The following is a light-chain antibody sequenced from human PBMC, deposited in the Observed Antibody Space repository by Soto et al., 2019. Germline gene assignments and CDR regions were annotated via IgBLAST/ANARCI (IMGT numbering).Light chain of an antibody. V-gene: IGKV3-20*01. J-gene: IGKJ1*01. CDR2: GAS. CDR1: QSVSSSY. Sequence: EIVLTQSPVTLSFSPGEIATLSCRSSQSVSSSYLAWYQQKPGQAPRLLIYGASSRATGIPDRFSGSGSGTEFTLTISTLQPDDFATYYCQQYNTYTWTFGQGTKVDIK. CDR3: QQYNTYTWT.